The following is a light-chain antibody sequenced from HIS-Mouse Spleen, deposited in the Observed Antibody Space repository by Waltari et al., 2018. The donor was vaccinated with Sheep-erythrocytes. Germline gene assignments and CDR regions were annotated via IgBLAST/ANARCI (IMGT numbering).Light chain of an antibody. CDR3: CSYAGSSTPWV. V-gene: IGLV2-23*01. CDR2: EGS. Sequence: QSALTQPASVSGSPGQSITISCTGTSSNVGCYNLVSWYQQHPGKAPKLMIYEGSKRPSGVSNRFSGSNSGNTASLTISGLLAEDEADYYCCSYAGSSTPWVFGGGTKLTVL. CDR1: SSNVGCYNL. J-gene: IGLJ3*02.